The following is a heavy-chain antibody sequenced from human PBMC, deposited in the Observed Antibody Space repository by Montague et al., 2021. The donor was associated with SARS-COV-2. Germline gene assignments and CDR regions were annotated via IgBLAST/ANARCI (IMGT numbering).Heavy chain of an antibody. CDR3: ASPGVYCTGGSCYYVY. J-gene: IGHJ4*02. V-gene: IGHV4-59*01. CDR1: GGSISTYY. Sequence: SETLSLTCSVSGGSISTYYWSWIRQPPGKGLEWIGYIYYSGSTNYNPSLKSRVTISIDTSKNQFSLELSSVTAADMAVYYCASPGVYCTGGSCYYVYWGQGTLVTVSS. D-gene: IGHD2-15*01. CDR2: IYYSGST.